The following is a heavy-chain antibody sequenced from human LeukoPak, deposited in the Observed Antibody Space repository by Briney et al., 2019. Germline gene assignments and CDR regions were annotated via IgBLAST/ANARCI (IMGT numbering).Heavy chain of an antibody. CDR3: ARDPGEWLFDY. J-gene: IGHJ4*02. V-gene: IGHV1-8*03. CDR2: MNPNSGNT. Sequence: GASVKVSCKASGYTFTSYDINWVRQATGQGLEWMGWMNPNSGNTGYAQKFQGRVTITRNTSISTAYMELSSLRSDDTAVYYCARDPGEWLFDYWGQGTLVTVSS. CDR1: GYTFTSYD. D-gene: IGHD5-12*01.